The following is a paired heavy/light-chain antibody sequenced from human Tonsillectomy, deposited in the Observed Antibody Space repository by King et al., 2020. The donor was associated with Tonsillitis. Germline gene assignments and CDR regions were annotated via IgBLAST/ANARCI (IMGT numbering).Light chain of an antibody. V-gene: IGLV3-1*01. CDR2: DDT. CDR1: QLGEKY. J-gene: IGLJ2*01. CDR3: QVWDRGVV. Sequence: SYELTQPPSLSVSPGQAVTIACSGDQLGEKYAAWYQQKPGQSPMLVLYDDTKRPSGVPERFSGSNSGNTATLTITETQAVDEAEYYCQVWDRGVVFGGGTKLTVL.
Heavy chain of an antibody. CDR2: ISDKGGT. CDR1: GYSITNSY. J-gene: IGHJ6*03. V-gene: IGHV4-59*01. Sequence: QVQVQESGPRLVKPSETLSLFCSVSGYSITNSYWSWIRQPPGTRPEWIGYISDKGGTKYNPSLKSRVAISLDPSKNQVSLRLTSVTAADTAVYFCARNEFRQNYDSWSAYDPESRSDFYYFHMDVWGKGTTVSVSS. CDR3: ARNEFRQNYDSWSAYDPESRSDFYYFHMDV. D-gene: IGHD3-3*01.